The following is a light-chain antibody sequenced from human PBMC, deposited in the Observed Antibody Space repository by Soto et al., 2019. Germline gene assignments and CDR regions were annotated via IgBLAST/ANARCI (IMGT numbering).Light chain of an antibody. J-gene: IGKJ1*01. CDR2: KVS. Sequence: DVVMTQSPLSLPVTLGHRASIPGSSSQSLVYSDGKTFLNWFQQGPGQSPRRLIYKVSNRDSGVPDRFSGSGSGTDFTLKISRVEAEDVGVYFYCMQGTHWPPTFGQGTKVEIK. V-gene: IGKV2-30*01. CDR1: QSLVYSDGKTF. CDR3: MQGTHWPPT.